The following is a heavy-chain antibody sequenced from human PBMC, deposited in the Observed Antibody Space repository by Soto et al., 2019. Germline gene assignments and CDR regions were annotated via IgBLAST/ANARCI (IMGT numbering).Heavy chain of an antibody. V-gene: IGHV3-74*01. CDR2: INIEESRT. CDR3: ARDISSSLWFDP. D-gene: IGHD6-6*01. J-gene: IGHJ5*02. Sequence: EVQLVESGGGLVQPGGSLRLSCTASGFTFSSYWMHWVRQAPGKGLVWVSRINIEESRTSYADSLKGRFTISRDNAKNTLYLQMNSLRDEDTAVYYCARDISSSLWFDPWGQGTLVTVSS. CDR1: GFTFSSYW.